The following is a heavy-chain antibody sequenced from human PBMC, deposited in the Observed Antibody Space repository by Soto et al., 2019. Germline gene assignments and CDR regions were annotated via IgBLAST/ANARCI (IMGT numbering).Heavy chain of an antibody. CDR2: IYYSGST. CDR1: GGSISSSSYY. J-gene: IGHJ5*02. CDR3: ARHPGEGDERLFLWFDP. V-gene: IGHV4-39*01. Sequence: QLQLQESGPGLVKPSETLSLTCTVSGGSISSSSYYWGWIRQPPGKGLEWIGSIYYSGSTYYNPSLKSRVTISVDTSKNQFSLKLSSVTAADTAVYYCARHPGEGDERLFLWFDPWGQGTLVTVSS.